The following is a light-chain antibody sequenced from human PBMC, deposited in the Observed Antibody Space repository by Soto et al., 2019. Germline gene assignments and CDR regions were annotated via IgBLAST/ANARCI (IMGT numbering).Light chain of an antibody. V-gene: IGKV3-20*01. J-gene: IGKJ1*01. CDR3: QQYGDSPVT. CDR2: DAS. Sequence: EIVMTQSPGTLSLSPGERATLSRRASQSVSSYLAWYQQKPGQAPRLLISDASDRATGIPDRFSGSGSGTDFTLTISRLVPEDFAVYYCQQYGDSPVTFGQGTKVDIK. CDR1: QSVSSY.